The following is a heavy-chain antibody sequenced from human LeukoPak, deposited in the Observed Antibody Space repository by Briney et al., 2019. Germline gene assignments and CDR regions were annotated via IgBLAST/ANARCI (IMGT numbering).Heavy chain of an antibody. CDR3: ARLREYSSSSGHYGMDV. V-gene: IGHV5-51*01. CDR1: GYSFTSYW. CDR2: IYPGDSDT. J-gene: IGHJ6*02. Sequence: GESLKIPCKGSGYSFTSYWIGWVRQMPGKGLEWMGIIYPGDSDTRYSPSFQGQVTISADKSISTAYLQWSSLKASDTAMYYCARLREYSSSSGHYGMDVWGQGTTVTVSS. D-gene: IGHD6-6*01.